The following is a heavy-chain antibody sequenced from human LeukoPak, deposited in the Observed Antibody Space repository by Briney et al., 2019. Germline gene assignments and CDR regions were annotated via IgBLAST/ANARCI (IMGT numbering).Heavy chain of an antibody. J-gene: IGHJ4*02. CDR1: GFTFSSYS. Sequence: PGGSLRLSCAASGFTFSSYSMNCVREAPGEGLEWVSHISSSSSTIYYADSVKGRFTISRDNAKNSLYLQMNSLRAEDTGVYYCARDTYWWEVDYWGQGTLVTVSS. CDR2: ISSSSSTI. CDR3: ARDTYWWEVDY. V-gene: IGHV3-48*01. D-gene: IGHD1-26*01.